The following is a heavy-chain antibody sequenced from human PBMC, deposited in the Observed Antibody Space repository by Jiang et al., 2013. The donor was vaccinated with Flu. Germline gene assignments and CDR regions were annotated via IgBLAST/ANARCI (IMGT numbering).Heavy chain of an antibody. CDR1: GFSLSTSGVG. Sequence: QTLTLTCTFSGFSLSTSGVGVGWIRQPPGKALEWLALIYWDDDKRYSPSLKSRLTITKDTSKNQVVLTMTNMDPVDTATYYCAHMLAAAGREYFDYWGQGTLVTVSS. J-gene: IGHJ4*02. CDR3: AHMLAAAGREYFDY. V-gene: IGHV2-5*02. D-gene: IGHD6-13*01. CDR2: IYWDDDK.